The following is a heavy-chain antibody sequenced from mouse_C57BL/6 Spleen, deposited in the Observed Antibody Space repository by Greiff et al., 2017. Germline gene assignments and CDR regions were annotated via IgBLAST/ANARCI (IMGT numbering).Heavy chain of an antibody. Sequence: EVQLQQSGGGLVKPGGSLKLSCAASGFTFSDYGMHWVRQAPEKGLEWVAYISSGSSTIYYADTVKGRFTISRDNAKNTLFLQMTSLRSEDTAMYYCARDYYYYGSSYWYFDVWGTGTTVTVSS. D-gene: IGHD1-1*01. J-gene: IGHJ1*03. CDR2: ISSGSSTI. CDR3: ARDYYYYGSSYWYFDV. V-gene: IGHV5-17*01. CDR1: GFTFSDYG.